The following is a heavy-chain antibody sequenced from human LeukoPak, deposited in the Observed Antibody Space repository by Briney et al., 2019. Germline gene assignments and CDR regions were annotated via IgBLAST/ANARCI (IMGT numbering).Heavy chain of an antibody. CDR1: GFTFTNYC. CDR3: AKLLYYYDSSQPY. CDR2: IKQDGSEK. J-gene: IGHJ4*02. D-gene: IGHD3-22*01. Sequence: GGSLRLSCAASGFTFTNYCMSWVRQAPGKGLEWVANIKQDGSEKYYVDSVKGRFTISRDSAKNSLYLQMNSLRAEDTAVYYCAKLLYYYDSSQPYWGQGTLVTVSS. V-gene: IGHV3-7*03.